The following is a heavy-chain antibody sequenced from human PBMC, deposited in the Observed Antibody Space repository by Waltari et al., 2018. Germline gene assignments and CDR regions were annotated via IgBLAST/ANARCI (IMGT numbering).Heavy chain of an antibody. V-gene: IGHV4-34*01. D-gene: IGHD6-13*01. J-gene: IGHJ4*02. CDR1: GGSFSGYY. Sequence: QVQLQQWGAGLLKPSETLSLTCAVYGGSFSGYYWSWIRQPPGKGLEWIGEINHSGSTNYNPSLKSRVTISVDTSKNQFSLKLSSVTAADTAVYYCARGGVQQLPRLFDYWGQGTLVTVSS. CDR2: INHSGST. CDR3: ARGGVQQLPRLFDY.